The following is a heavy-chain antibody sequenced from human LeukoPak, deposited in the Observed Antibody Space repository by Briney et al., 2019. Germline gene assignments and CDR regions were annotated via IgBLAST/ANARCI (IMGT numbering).Heavy chain of an antibody. CDR3: ARQRDTVGASGGFDI. CDR1: RFTFSSYE. J-gene: IGHJ3*02. CDR2: ISGRGIK. Sequence: PGGSLRLSCAASRFTFSSYEMNWVRQAPGKGLEWVSYISGRGIKHYADSVKGQSTITRENAKNSLYLQMNSLRAEDTAVYYCARQRDTVGASGGFDIWGQGTMVTVSS. D-gene: IGHD5-12*01. V-gene: IGHV3-48*03.